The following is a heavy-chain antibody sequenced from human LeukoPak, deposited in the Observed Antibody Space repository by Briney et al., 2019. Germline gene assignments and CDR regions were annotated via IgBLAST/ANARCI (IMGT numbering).Heavy chain of an antibody. CDR2: IYSGGST. CDR3: ARRAGGYSHPYDY. D-gene: IGHD4-23*01. Sequence: GGSLTLSRAVSGFTGSSNYMSWVRQAPGKGLEWVSVIYSGGSTYYADSVRGRFTISRDNSKNTLYLQMNSLSAEDTAVYYCARRAGGYSHPYDYWGQGTLVTVSS. CDR1: GFTGSSNY. V-gene: IGHV3-53*01. J-gene: IGHJ4*02.